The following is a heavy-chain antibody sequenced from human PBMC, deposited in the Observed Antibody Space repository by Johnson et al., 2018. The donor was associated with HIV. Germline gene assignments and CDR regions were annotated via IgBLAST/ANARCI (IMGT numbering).Heavy chain of an antibody. V-gene: IGHV3-20*04. Sequence: VQLVESGGGVVRPGGSLRLSCAALGFTFDDYGMSWVRQVPGKGLEWVSGVNWNGGSTGYADSVKGRFTISRDNAKSSLYLQMNSLRPEDTAVYYCARDLDYGGNWLDAFDIWGQGTVVTVSS. J-gene: IGHJ3*02. CDR3: ARDLDYGGNWLDAFDI. D-gene: IGHD4-23*01. CDR2: VNWNGGST. CDR1: GFTFDDYG.